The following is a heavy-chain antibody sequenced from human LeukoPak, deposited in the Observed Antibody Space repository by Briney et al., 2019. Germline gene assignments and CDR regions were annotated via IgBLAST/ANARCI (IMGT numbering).Heavy chain of an antibody. D-gene: IGHD3-9*01. J-gene: IGHJ6*03. CDR1: GFTFISYW. CDR2: IKQDGSEK. V-gene: IGHV3-7*04. CDR3: ARATIGADSYYYYMDV. Sequence: GSLRLSCAASGFTFISYWMSWGRQAPGKGLEWVANIKQDGSEKFYVDSVKGRFTISRDNAKNSLYLQMNTLRAEDTAVYYCARATIGADSYYYYMDVWGKGTTVTVSS.